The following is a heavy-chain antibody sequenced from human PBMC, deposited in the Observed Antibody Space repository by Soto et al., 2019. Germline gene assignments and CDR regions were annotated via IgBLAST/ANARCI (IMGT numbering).Heavy chain of an antibody. V-gene: IGHV4-39*01. CDR3: VSQRTSVLTQAYFDY. CDR1: GGSVSNSNYY. CDR2: VYYRGRS. Sequence: SETLSLTCTVSGGSVSNSNYYWGWIRQSPGRGLEWIGSVYYRGRSYSKSSVKSRVTISVDTSKNQFSLNLNSVTASDTAVYFCVSQRTSVLTQAYFDYWGPGALVTVSS. D-gene: IGHD2-8*01. J-gene: IGHJ4*02.